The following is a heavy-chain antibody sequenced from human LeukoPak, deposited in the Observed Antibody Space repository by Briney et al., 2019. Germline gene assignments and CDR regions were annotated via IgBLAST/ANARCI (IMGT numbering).Heavy chain of an antibody. Sequence: PGGSLRLSCAASGVTVSSNYMSWGRDAPGEGVGWVSVIYSGGSTYYAHSVKGHFTISRDNSKNTLYLQMNSLRAEDTAVYYCARLTYYYYMDVWGKGTTVTVSS. CDR2: IYSGGST. CDR3: ARLTYYYYMDV. V-gene: IGHV3-53*01. CDR1: GVTVSSNY. J-gene: IGHJ6*03.